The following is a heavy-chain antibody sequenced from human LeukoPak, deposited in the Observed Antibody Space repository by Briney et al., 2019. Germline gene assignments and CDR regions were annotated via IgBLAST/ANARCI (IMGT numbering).Heavy chain of an antibody. Sequence: SETLSLTCTVSGGSISSYYWNWIRQPPGKGLEWIGYIYTSGSTNYNHSLKSRVTISVDTSKNQFSLKLSSVTAADTAVYYCAREYGSGSYYYYYYYGMDVWGQGTTVTVSS. V-gene: IGHV4-4*09. CDR3: AREYGSGSYYYYYYYGMDV. CDR1: GGSISSYY. D-gene: IGHD3-10*01. J-gene: IGHJ6*02. CDR2: IYTSGST.